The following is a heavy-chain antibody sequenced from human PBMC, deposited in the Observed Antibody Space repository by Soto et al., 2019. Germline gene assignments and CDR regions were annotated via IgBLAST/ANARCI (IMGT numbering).Heavy chain of an antibody. CDR1: GGSISSYY. J-gene: IGHJ4*02. CDR2: IYYSGST. CDR3: AGSFDY. V-gene: IGHV4-59*01. Sequence: SETLSLTCTVSGGSISSYYWSWIRQPPGKGLEWIGYIYYSGSTNYNPSLKSRVTISVDTSKNQFSLKLSSVTAADTAVYYCAGSFDYWGQGTLVTVSS.